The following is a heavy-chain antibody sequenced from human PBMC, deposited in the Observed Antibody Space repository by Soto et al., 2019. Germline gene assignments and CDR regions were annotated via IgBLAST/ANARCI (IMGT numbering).Heavy chain of an antibody. V-gene: IGHV1-46*01. CDR1: GYTFTSYY. J-gene: IGHJ4*02. CDR3: ARDGGSIAAGANPYFDY. CDR2: INPSGGST. Sequence: ASVKVSCKASGYTFTSYYMHWVRQAPGQGLEWMGIINPSGGSTSYAQKFQGRVTMTRDTSTSTVYMELSSLRSEDTAVYYCARDGGSIAAGANPYFDYWGQGTLVTVSS. D-gene: IGHD6-25*01.